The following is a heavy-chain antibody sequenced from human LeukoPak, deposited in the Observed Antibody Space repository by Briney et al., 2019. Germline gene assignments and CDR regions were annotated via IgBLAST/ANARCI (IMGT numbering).Heavy chain of an antibody. CDR2: INHSGST. Sequence: SETLSLTCAVYGGSFSGYYWSWIRQPPGKGLEWIGEINHSGSTNYNPSLKSRVTISVDTSKNQFSLKLSSVTAADTAVYYCARVRLQLLLDYWGQGTLVTVSS. V-gene: IGHV4-34*01. CDR1: GGSFSGYY. CDR3: ARVRLQLLLDY. J-gene: IGHJ4*02. D-gene: IGHD3-22*01.